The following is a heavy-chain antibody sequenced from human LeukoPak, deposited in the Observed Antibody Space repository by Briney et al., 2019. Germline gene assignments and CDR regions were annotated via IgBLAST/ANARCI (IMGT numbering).Heavy chain of an antibody. Sequence: ASVKVSCKASGYTFTSYGISWVRQAPGQGLEWMGWVSAYNGNTNYAQKLQGRVTMTTDTSTSTAYMELRSLRSDDTAVYYCAIHPFYYDSSGYCLTGEYFQHWGQGTLVTVSS. J-gene: IGHJ1*01. CDR2: VSAYNGNT. CDR3: AIHPFYYDSSGYCLTGEYFQH. V-gene: IGHV1-18*01. CDR1: GYTFTSYG. D-gene: IGHD3-22*01.